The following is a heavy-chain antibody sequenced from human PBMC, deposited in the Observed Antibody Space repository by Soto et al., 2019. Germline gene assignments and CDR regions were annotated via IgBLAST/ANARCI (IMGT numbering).Heavy chain of an antibody. CDR3: ARMVRGLSIDY. D-gene: IGHD3-10*01. Sequence: DSLTISCKASGYIFTNFAAHWVRQAPGQRPEWMGWINPGNGDTKYSEKFQGRLAITRDTSANTAYMHLSGLTSEDTAIYYCARMVRGLSIDYWGQGTLVTVSS. CDR1: GYIFTNFA. V-gene: IGHV1-3*01. J-gene: IGHJ4*02. CDR2: INPGNGDT.